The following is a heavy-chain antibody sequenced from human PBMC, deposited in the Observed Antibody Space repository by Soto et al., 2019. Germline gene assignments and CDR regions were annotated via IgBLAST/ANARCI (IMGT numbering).Heavy chain of an antibody. CDR1: GYMFTTYG. CDR2: ISAYNGAK. V-gene: IGHV1-18*04. J-gene: IGHJ4*01. Sequence: ASVKVACTASGYMFTTYGISWVRQAPGQGLEWVAWISAYNGAKKYAQKFQDRVTMTTATSTSTIYLELRNLTSDDTATYYWARTGGGMAAGELEDWGKGNLVSVYS. D-gene: IGHD6-13*01. CDR3: ARTGGGMAAGELED.